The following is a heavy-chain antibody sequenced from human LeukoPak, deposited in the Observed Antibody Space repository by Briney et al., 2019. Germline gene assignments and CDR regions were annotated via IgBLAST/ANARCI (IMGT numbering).Heavy chain of an antibody. Sequence: PGGSLRLSCAASGFTFSSYWMHWVRQAPGKGLVWVSRIKSDRSGTTYADSVKGRFTISRENAKNTLYLQMNSLRAEDTAVYFCAREFRKPSTGDWGQGTLVTVSS. V-gene: IGHV3-74*01. D-gene: IGHD1-14*01. J-gene: IGHJ4*02. CDR2: IKSDRSGT. CDR1: GFTFSSYW. CDR3: AREFRKPSTGD.